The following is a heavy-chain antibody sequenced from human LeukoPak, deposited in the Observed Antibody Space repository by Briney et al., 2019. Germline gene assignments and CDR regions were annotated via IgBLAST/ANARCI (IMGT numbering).Heavy chain of an antibody. CDR1: GFTFSNYG. V-gene: IGHV3-33*01. D-gene: IGHD2-15*01. CDR3: AREIVGEGNFDC. CDR2: IWHDGSI. J-gene: IGHJ4*02. Sequence: GGSLRLSCETSGFTFSNYGMRWVRQTPGKGLEWVAAIWHDGSIFYADSVKGRFTISRDNSKNTLFLQMNSLRAEDTALYYCAREIVGEGNFDCWGQGTLVTVSS.